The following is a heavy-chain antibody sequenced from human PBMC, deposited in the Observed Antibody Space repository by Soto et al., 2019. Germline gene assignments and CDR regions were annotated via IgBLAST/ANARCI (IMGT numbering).Heavy chain of an antibody. J-gene: IGHJ4*02. V-gene: IGHV4-4*02. Sequence: SETLSLTCAVSSGSISSNTCWTWVRQPPTEGLEWIGQIYHTGSTNYNPSLKGRVTMSVDKSKNQFSLRLSSVTAADTAVYYCARGGDYRFDYWGQGTLVTVSS. CDR3: ARGGDYRFDY. D-gene: IGHD4-4*01. CDR1: SGSISSNTC. CDR2: IYHTGST.